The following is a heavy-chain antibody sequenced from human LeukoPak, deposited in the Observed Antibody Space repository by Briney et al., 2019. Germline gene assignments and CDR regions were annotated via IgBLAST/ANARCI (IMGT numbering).Heavy chain of an antibody. CDR3: AREIDYGDYDFDY. D-gene: IGHD4-17*01. CDR2: TNPNSGNT. V-gene: IGHV1-8*01. J-gene: IGHJ4*02. Sequence: ASVKVSCKASGYTFTSYDINWVRQATGQGLEWMGWTNPNSGNTGYAQKFQGRVTMTRNTSISTAYMELSSLRSEDTAVYYCAREIDYGDYDFDYWGQGTLVTVSS. CDR1: GYTFTSYD.